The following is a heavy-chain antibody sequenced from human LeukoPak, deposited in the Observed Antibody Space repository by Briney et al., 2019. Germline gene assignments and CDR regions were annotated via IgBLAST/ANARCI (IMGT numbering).Heavy chain of an antibody. V-gene: IGHV4-59*05. CDR1: GGSISSYY. J-gene: IGHJ6*03. CDR2: IYYSGST. Sequence: SETLSLTCTVSGGSISSYYWSWIRQPPGKGLEWIGSIYYSGSTYYNPSLKSRVTISVDTSKNQFSPKLSSVTAADTAVYYCARQYYDFWSGYLNYYYYYMDVWGKGTTVTVSS. CDR3: ARQYYDFWSGYLNYYYYYMDV. D-gene: IGHD3-3*01.